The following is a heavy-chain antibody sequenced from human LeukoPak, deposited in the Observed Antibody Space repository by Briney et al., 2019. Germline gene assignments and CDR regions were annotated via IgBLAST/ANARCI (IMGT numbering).Heavy chain of an antibody. CDR3: AKGNGYSYGRYYFDY. Sequence: EASVKVSCKASGGTFSSYAMGWVRQAPGKGLEWVSAITASGGNTYYADSVKGRFTISRDNSKNTLYLQVNSLRAEDTAVYYCAKGNGYSYGRYYFDYWGQGTLVTVSS. J-gene: IGHJ4*02. CDR1: GGTFSSYA. V-gene: IGHV3-23*01. CDR2: ITASGGNT. D-gene: IGHD5-18*01.